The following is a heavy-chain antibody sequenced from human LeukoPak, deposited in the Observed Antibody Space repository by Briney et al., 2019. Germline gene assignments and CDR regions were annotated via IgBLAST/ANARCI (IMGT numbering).Heavy chain of an antibody. CDR1: GFTFTDYA. D-gene: IGHD5-12*01. Sequence: GGSLRLSCAASGFTFTDYAMSWVRQAPEKGLEWVSTISHSGGGTYYAESVKGRFTISRDNSKNTVYLQMNSLRAEDTAVYYCAKDREYDDSCEYSGWGQGTLVTVSS. J-gene: IGHJ4*02. V-gene: IGHV3-23*01. CDR3: AKDREYDDSCEYSG. CDR2: ISHSGGGT.